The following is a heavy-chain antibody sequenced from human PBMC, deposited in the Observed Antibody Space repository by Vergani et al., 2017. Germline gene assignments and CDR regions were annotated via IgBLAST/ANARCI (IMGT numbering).Heavy chain of an antibody. CDR2: IFYSGTT. J-gene: IGHJ6*03. CDR3: ARVDTQVPATSHFYYMDV. V-gene: IGHV4-31*03. CDR1: GGSIRSTFYY. D-gene: IGHD6-25*01. Sequence: QLQLQESDPGLVKPSETLSLTCTVSGGSIRSTFYYWTWIRQRPGKGLEWIGYIFYSGTTYDNPSLRSRLTISVDTSQNQFSLKLRSVTAADTAVYYCARVDTQVPATSHFYYMDVWGKGTTVVVSS.